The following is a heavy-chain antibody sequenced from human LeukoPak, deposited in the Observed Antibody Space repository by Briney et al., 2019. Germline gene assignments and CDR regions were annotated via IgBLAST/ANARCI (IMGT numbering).Heavy chain of an antibody. CDR2: IYYSGST. D-gene: IGHD3-16*02. CDR1: GGSISSSSYY. V-gene: IGHV4-39*07. Sequence: SETLSLTCTVSGGSISSSSYYWGWIRQPPGKGLEWIGSIYYSGSTYYNPSLKSRVTISVDTSKNQFSLKLSSVTAADTAVYYCARDDVWGSYRLDYWGQGTLVTVSS. J-gene: IGHJ4*02. CDR3: ARDDVWGSYRLDY.